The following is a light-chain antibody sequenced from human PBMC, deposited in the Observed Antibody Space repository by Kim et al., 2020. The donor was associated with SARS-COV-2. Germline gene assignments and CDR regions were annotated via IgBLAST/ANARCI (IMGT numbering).Light chain of an antibody. V-gene: IGLV7-46*01. Sequence: QAVVTQEPSLTVSPGGTVTLTCASSTGAVTSGHYPSWFQHKPGQAPRTLIYDSTHKHSWTPARFSGSLLGDNAALTLSGAQPEDEADYYCLLSYSGLVFFGGGTKLTVL. CDR2: DST. CDR1: TGAVTSGHY. J-gene: IGLJ2*01. CDR3: LLSYSGLVF.